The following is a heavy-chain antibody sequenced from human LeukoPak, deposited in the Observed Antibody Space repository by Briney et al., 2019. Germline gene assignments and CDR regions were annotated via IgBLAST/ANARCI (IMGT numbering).Heavy chain of an antibody. CDR2: SIPIFGTA. Sequence: SVKVSCKASGGTFSSYAISWVRQAPGQGLEWMGGSIPIFGTANYAQKFQGRVTITTDESTSTACMELSSLRSEDTAVYYCARAGVEMATTLMDVWGKGTTVTVSS. CDR1: GGTFSSYA. J-gene: IGHJ6*04. D-gene: IGHD5-24*01. V-gene: IGHV1-69*05. CDR3: ARAGVEMATTLMDV.